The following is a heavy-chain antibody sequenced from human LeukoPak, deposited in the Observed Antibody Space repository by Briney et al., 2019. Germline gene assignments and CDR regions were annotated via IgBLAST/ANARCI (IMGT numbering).Heavy chain of an antibody. J-gene: IGHJ4*02. V-gene: IGHV1-69*04. D-gene: IGHD3-9*01. CDR1: GGTFSSYA. CDR2: IIPILGIA. Sequence: SVKVSCKASGGTFSSYAISWVRQAPGQGLEWMGRIIPILGIANYAQKFQGRVTMTTDISTITAYMELRSLRSDDTAVYYCARGGFLTGSMNHFDYWGQGTLVTVSS. CDR3: ARGGFLTGSMNHFDY.